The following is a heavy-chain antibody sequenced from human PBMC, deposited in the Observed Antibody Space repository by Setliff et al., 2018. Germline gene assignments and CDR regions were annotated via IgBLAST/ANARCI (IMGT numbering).Heavy chain of an antibody. CDR2: ISSSSSTT. CDR3: ARDSVYSHAPYYYYYYGMDV. D-gene: IGHD5-18*01. J-gene: IGHJ6*02. V-gene: IGHV3-48*01. Sequence: PGGSLRLSCAASGFTFSSYAMHWVRQAPGKGLEWVSYISSSSSTTYYADSVKGRFTISRDNAKNSLYLQMNSLRAEDTAVYYCARDSVYSHAPYYYYYYGMDVWGQGTTVTVSS. CDR1: GFTFSSYA.